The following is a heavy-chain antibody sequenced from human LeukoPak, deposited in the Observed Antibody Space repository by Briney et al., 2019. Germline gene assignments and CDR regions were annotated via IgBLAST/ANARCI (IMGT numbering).Heavy chain of an antibody. CDR3: ASLVDTAMSY. D-gene: IGHD5-18*01. J-gene: IGHJ4*02. V-gene: IGHV4-59*08. CDR2: IYYSGST. Sequence: SETLSLTCTVSGGSISSYYWSWIRQPPGKGLEWIGYIYYSGSTNYNPSLKSRVTISVDSSKNQFSLKLSSVTAADTAVYYCASLVDTAMSYWGQGTLVTVSS. CDR1: GGSISSYY.